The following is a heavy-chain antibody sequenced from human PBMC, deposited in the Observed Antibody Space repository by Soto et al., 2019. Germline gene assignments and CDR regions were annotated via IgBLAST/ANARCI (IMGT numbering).Heavy chain of an antibody. D-gene: IGHD3-10*01. CDR3: ARVVGGSGRDFDD. CDR2: INPSGGST. J-gene: IGHJ4*02. V-gene: IGHV1-46*03. Sequence: QVQLVQSGAEVKKPGASVKVSCKASGYTFTSYYMHWVRQAPGQGLEWMGIINPSGGSTSYAQKFEGRVTMTRDTSTSTVYMELSSLRSEDTAVDYCARVVGGSGRDFDDWGQGTLVTVSS. CDR1: GYTFTSYY.